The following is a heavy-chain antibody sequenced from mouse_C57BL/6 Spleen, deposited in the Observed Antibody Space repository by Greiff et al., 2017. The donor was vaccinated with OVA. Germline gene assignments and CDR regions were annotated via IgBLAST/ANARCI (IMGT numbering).Heavy chain of an antibody. CDR1: GFTFSSYA. D-gene: IGHD2-4*01. J-gene: IGHJ2*01. CDR2: ISDGGSYT. V-gene: IGHV5-4*01. Sequence: EVQLVESGGGLVKPGGSLKLSCAASGFTFSSYAMSWVRQTPEKRLEWVATISDGGSYTYYPDNVKGRFTISRDNAKNNLYLQMSHLKSEDTAMYYCARGDYDDYFDYWGQGTTLTVFS. CDR3: ARGDYDDYFDY.